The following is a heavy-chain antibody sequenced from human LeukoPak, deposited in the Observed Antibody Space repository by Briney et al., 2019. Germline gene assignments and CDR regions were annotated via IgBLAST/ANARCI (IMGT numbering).Heavy chain of an antibody. CDR1: GGSFSGYY. CDR3: ATTTADDDY. CDR2: INHSGST. D-gene: IGHD1-1*01. J-gene: IGHJ4*02. Sequence: SETLSLTCAVYGGSFSGYYWSWIRQPPGKGLEWIGEINHSGSTNYNPSLKSRVTISVDTSKNQFYLKLRSVTAADTAVYYCATTTADDDYWGQGILVTVSS. V-gene: IGHV4-34*01.